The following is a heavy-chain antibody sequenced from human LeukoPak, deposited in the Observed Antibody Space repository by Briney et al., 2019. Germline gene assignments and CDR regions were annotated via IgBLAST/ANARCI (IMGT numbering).Heavy chain of an antibody. CDR3: AKVYSSSSRDSFDV. J-gene: IGHJ3*01. V-gene: IGHV4-34*01. CDR2: INHGGSI. Sequence: SETLSLTCAVYGGPLIGYFWSWIRQPPGKGLEWIGEINHGGSINYNPSLKSRVTISRDTSKNQFSLNLYSVTAADTAVYYCAKVYSSSSRDSFDVWGPGTMVTVSS. CDR1: GGPLIGYF. D-gene: IGHD6-6*01.